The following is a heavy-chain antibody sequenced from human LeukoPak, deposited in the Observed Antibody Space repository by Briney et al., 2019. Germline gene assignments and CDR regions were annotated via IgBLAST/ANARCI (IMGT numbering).Heavy chain of an antibody. CDR3: ARLGLVFAFGGHPYGMDV. CDR1: GDSYTSPY. CDR2: FFSNGKT. D-gene: IGHD3-16*01. J-gene: IGHJ6*02. V-gene: IGHV4-59*11. Sequence: SETLSLTCTVSGDSYTSPYWSWIRQPPGEGLEWVGSFFSNGKTYYNPSLNNRLIISGDTSKNQFSLTLMSVTAADTAVYYCARLGLVFAFGGHPYGMDVWGQGTTVTVSS.